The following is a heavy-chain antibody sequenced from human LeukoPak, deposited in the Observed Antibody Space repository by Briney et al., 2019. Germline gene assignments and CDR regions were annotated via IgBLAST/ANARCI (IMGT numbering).Heavy chain of an antibody. Sequence: SETLSLTCTVSGYSISSGYYWGWIRQPPGKGLQWIGSIYHSGSTYYNPSLKSRITISVDTSKNQFSLKLSSVTAADTAVYYCAKCRRMVDAFDIWGQGTMVTVSS. CDR3: AKCRRMVDAFDI. D-gene: IGHD3-10*01. J-gene: IGHJ3*02. CDR2: IYHSGST. CDR1: GYSISSGYY. V-gene: IGHV4-38-2*02.